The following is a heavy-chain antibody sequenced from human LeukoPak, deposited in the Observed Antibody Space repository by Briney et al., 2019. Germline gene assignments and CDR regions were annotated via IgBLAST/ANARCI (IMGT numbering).Heavy chain of an antibody. D-gene: IGHD6-13*01. CDR1: GGTFSSYA. CDR3: ERLQGIAAPAGFDP. J-gene: IGHJ5*02. V-gene: IGHV1-69*05. CDR2: IIPIFGTA. Sequence: GSSVNVSCKACGGTFSSYAISWVRQAPGQGHEWMGGIIPIFGTANYAQKFQGRVTITTDESTSTAYIELSSLRSEDTAVYYCERLQGIAAPAGFDPWGQGTLVTVSS.